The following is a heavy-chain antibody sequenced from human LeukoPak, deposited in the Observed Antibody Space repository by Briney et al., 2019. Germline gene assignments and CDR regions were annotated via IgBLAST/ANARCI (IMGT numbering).Heavy chain of an antibody. Sequence: SETLSLTCTVSGGSISSSSYYWGWIRQPPGKGLEWIGSIYYSGSTYYNPSLKSRVTISVDTSKNQFSLKLSSVTAADTAVYYCARQSPKDYYDSSGPLDYWGQGTLATVSS. V-gene: IGHV4-39*01. CDR3: ARQSPKDYYDSSGPLDY. CDR1: GGSISSSSYY. CDR2: IYYSGST. J-gene: IGHJ4*02. D-gene: IGHD3-22*01.